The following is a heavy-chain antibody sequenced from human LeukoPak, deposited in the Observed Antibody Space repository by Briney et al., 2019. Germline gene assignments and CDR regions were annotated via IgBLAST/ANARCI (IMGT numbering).Heavy chain of an antibody. CDR3: ARALGVEYYFDY. D-gene: IGHD3-3*01. Sequence: PSETLSLTCTVSGGSISSYYWSWIRQPPGKGLEWIGYIYTSGSTNYNPSLKSRVTMSVDTSKNQFSLKLSSVTAADTAVYYCARALGVEYYFDYWGQGTLVTVSS. CDR2: IYTSGST. CDR1: GGSISSYY. V-gene: IGHV4-4*08. J-gene: IGHJ4*02.